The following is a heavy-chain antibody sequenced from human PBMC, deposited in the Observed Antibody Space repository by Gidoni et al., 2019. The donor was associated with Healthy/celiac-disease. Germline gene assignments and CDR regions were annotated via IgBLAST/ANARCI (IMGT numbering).Heavy chain of an antibody. Sequence: EVQLVESGGGLVQPGGSLRLSCAASGITVGGNYMGWVRQAPGKGLEWVSLIYRGGITSYAVSVKGRFTTSADNSKNSLYRQMSSLIAEYTAVYYCATQNYDAWSGVGYMDVLGKGTAVTVSS. CDR3: ATQNYDAWSGVGYMDV. J-gene: IGHJ6*03. D-gene: IGHD3-3*01. CDR2: IYRGGIT. CDR1: GITVGGNY. V-gene: IGHV3-66*02.